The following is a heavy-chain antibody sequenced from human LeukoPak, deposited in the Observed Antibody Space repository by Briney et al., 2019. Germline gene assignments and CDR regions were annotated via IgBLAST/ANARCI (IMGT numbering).Heavy chain of an antibody. D-gene: IGHD2-8*01. CDR2: IYYSGST. Sequence: SETLSLTCTVSGGSISSRGYYWGWIRQPPGKGLEWIGSIYYSGSTYYNPSLKSRVTISVDTSKNQFSLKLSSVTAADTAVYYCARLNGRRWFDPWGQGTLVTVSS. J-gene: IGHJ5*02. V-gene: IGHV4-39*01. CDR1: GGSISSRGYY. CDR3: ARLNGRRWFDP.